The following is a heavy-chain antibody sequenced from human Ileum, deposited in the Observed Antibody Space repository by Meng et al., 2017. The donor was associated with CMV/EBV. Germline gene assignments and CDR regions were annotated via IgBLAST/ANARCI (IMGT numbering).Heavy chain of an antibody. J-gene: IGHJ4*02. CDR3: AIGNPRAGAPFDY. CDR1: GFRFSSYT. CDR2: NMATTI. D-gene: IGHD1-26*01. V-gene: IGHV3-48*04. Sequence: GGSLRLSCAASGFRFSSYTLNWVRQAPGKGLEWISYNMATTIAYADSVRGRFTFSRNDAENSLFLQMSSQSVEGTAGYYCAIGNPRAGAPFDYWGQGTLVTVSS.